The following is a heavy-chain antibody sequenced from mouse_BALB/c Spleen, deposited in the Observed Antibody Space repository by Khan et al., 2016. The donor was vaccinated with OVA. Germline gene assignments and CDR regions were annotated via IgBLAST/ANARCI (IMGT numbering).Heavy chain of an antibody. D-gene: IGHD2-10*01. CDR3: ARPPYFSYTLDY. CDR1: GYTFTNYG. CDR2: INTYTGEP. V-gene: IGHV9-3-1*01. Sequence: QIQLVQSGPELKKPGETVKISCKASGYTFTNYGMNWVKQSPGKALKWMGWINTYTGEPTYADDFKGRFAFYLETYVSTAYLQINNLKNEDTATYFCARPPYFSYTLDYWGQGTSVTVSS. J-gene: IGHJ4*01.